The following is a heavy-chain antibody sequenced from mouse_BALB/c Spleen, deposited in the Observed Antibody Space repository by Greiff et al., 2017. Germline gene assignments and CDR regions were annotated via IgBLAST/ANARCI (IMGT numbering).Heavy chain of an antibody. CDR1: GYTFTSYV. J-gene: IGHJ2*01. Sequence: VQLKESGPELVKPGASVKMSCKASGYTFTSYVMHWVKQKPGQGLEWIGYINPYNDGTKYNEKFKGHATLTSDKSSSTAYMELSSLTSEDSAVYCCARLNFDYWGQGTTLTVSS. V-gene: IGHV1-14*01. CDR3: ARLNFDY. CDR2: INPYNDGT.